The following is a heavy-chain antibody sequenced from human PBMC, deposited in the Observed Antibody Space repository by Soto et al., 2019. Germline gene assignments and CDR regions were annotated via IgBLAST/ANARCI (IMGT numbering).Heavy chain of an antibody. CDR1: GYTFTSYG. CDR2: ISAYNGNT. D-gene: IGHD3-3*01. J-gene: IGHJ5*02. Sequence: GASVKVSCKASGYTFTSYGISWVRQAPGQGLEWMGWISAYNGNTNYAQKLQGRVTMTTDTSTSTAYMELRSLRSDDTAVYYCASITIFGVALRFDPWGQGTLVTVSS. CDR3: ASITIFGVALRFDP. V-gene: IGHV1-18*01.